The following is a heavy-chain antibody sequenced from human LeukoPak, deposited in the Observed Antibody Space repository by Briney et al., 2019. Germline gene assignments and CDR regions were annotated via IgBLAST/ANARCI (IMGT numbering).Heavy chain of an antibody. Sequence: TSETLSLTCTVSGGSISSYYLSWIRQPPRKGLAGIGYIYYSGTTNYKPSLKSRVTISVDTSKNQFSLKLSSVTAADTAVYYCARGVYIAAAQYAYWGQGTLVTVSS. CDR2: IYYSGTT. D-gene: IGHD6-13*01. J-gene: IGHJ4*02. CDR1: GGSISSYY. CDR3: ARGVYIAAAQYAY. V-gene: IGHV4-59*01.